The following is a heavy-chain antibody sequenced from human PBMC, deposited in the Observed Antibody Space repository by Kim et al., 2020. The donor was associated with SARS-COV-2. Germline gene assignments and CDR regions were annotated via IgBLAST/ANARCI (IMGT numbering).Heavy chain of an antibody. CDR3: ANIPYGSGSSLGMDV. J-gene: IGHJ6*02. V-gene: IGHV5-10-1*01. CDR2: IDPSDSYT. CDR1: GYSFTSYW. D-gene: IGHD3-10*01. Sequence: GESLKISCKGSGYSFTSYWISWVRQMPGKGLEWMGRIDPSDSYTNYSPSFQGHVTISADKSISTAYLQWSSLKASDTAMYYCANIPYGSGSSLGMDVWGQGTTVTVSS.